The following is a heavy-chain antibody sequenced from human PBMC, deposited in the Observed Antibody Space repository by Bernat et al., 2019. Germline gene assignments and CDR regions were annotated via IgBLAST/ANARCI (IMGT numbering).Heavy chain of an antibody. D-gene: IGHD2-15*01. J-gene: IGHJ3*02. CDR3: AGDPLLGYCSGGSCYFSREDAFDI. Sequence: QVQLVESGGGVVQPGRSLRLSCAASGFTFSSYGMHWVRQAPGKGLEWVAVIWYDGSNKYYADSVKGRFTISRDNSKNTLYLQMNSLRAEDTAVYYCAGDPLLGYCSGGSCYFSREDAFDIWGQGTMVTVSS. CDR2: IWYDGSNK. CDR1: GFTFSSYG. V-gene: IGHV3-33*01.